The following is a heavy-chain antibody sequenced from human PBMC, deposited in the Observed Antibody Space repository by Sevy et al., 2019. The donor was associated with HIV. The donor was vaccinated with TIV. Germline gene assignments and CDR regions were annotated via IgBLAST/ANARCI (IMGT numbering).Heavy chain of an antibody. CDR3: GKDSMITFGGVKDRRPRRITVPGGAFDY. CDR2: ISGSGGST. D-gene: IGHD3-16*01. J-gene: IGHJ4*02. V-gene: IGHV3-23*01. CDR1: GFTFSSYA. Sequence: GGSLRLSCAASGFTFSSYAMSWVRQAPGKGLEWVSAISGSGGSTYYADSVKGRFTISRDNSKNTLYLQMNSLRAEDTAVYYCGKDSMITFGGVKDRRPRRITVPGGAFDYWGQGTLVTVSS.